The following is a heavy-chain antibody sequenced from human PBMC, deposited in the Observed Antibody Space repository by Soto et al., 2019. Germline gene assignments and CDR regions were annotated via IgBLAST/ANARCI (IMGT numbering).Heavy chain of an antibody. Sequence: GGSLRLSCPASGFTFSSYAMHWVRQAPGKGLEWVAVISYDGSNKYYADSVKGRFTISRDNSKNTLYLQMDSLRAEDTAVYYCASDIIPYYDTHSPCYGGHATLFTISS. D-gene: IGHD3-22*01. CDR3: ASDIIPYYDTHSPCY. J-gene: IGHJ4*01. CDR1: GFTFSSYA. V-gene: IGHV3-30-3*01. CDR2: ISYDGSNK.